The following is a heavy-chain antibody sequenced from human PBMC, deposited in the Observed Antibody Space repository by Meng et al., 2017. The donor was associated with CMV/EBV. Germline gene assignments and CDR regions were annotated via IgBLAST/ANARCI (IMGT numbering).Heavy chain of an antibody. J-gene: IGHJ4*02. Sequence: GESLKISCATSGFTFSSYAMHWVRQAPGKGLEWVAVISYDGSNKYYADSVKGRFTISRDNSKNTLYLQMNSLRAEDTAVYYCAREREFVHYFDYWARERWSPSPQ. CDR1: GFTFSSYA. CDR2: ISYDGSNK. CDR3: AREREFVHYFDY. D-gene: IGHD3-10*01. V-gene: IGHV3-30-3*01.